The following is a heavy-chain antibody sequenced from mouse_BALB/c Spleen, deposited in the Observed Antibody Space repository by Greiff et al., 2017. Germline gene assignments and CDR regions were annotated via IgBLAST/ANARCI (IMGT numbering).Heavy chain of an antibody. CDR1: GFTFSSYT. CDR3: TRDRLDY. Sequence: EVKLVESGGGLVKPGGSLKLSCAASGFTFSSYTMSWVRQTPEKRLEWVATISSGGSYTYYPDSVKGRFTISRDNAKNTLYLQMSSLKSEDTAMYYCTRDRLDYWGQGTTLTVSS. CDR2: ISSGGSYT. V-gene: IGHV5-6-4*01. J-gene: IGHJ2*01.